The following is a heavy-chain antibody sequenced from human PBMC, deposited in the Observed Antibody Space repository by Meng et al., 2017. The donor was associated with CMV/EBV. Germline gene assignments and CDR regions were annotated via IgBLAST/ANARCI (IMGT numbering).Heavy chain of an antibody. Sequence: GSIRSSNWWSWVRQPPGKGLEWIGEIYRSGSTNYNPSLKSRVTISVDKSKNQFSLKLSSVTAADTAVYYCARLGCSSTSCSRGWFDPWGQGTLVTVSS. CDR2: IYRSGST. V-gene: IGHV4-4*02. D-gene: IGHD2-2*01. J-gene: IGHJ5*02. CDR1: GSIRSSNW. CDR3: ARLGCSSTSCSRGWFDP.